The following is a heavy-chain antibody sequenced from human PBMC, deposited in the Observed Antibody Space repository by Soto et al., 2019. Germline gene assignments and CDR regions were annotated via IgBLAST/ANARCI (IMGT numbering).Heavy chain of an antibody. Sequence: QLQLQESGPGLVKPSETLSLTCSVSDDSINSDKYYWGWIRQPPGKGLEWIGSIYYRGNAYYNPSLPTPVTISLDKSKSQFSLKLNSVTAADSAVYFCARLEGLATISYYFDFWGPGALVTVSS. J-gene: IGHJ4*02. D-gene: IGHD3-9*01. CDR2: IYYRGNA. CDR1: DDSINSDKYY. CDR3: ARLEGLATISYYFDF. V-gene: IGHV4-39*01.